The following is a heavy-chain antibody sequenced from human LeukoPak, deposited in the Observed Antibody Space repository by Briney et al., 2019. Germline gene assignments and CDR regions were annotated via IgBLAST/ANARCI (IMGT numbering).Heavy chain of an antibody. D-gene: IGHD3-10*01. CDR3: ARGAYGSGSYRYYYYGMDV. V-gene: IGHV1-2*02. Sequence: ASVKVSCKASGYTFTGYYMHWVRQAHGQGLEWMGWINPNSGGTNYAQKFQGRVTMTRDTSISTAYMELSRLRSDDTAVYYCARGAYGSGSYRYYYYGMDVWGQGTTVTVSS. J-gene: IGHJ6*02. CDR1: GYTFTGYY. CDR2: INPNSGGT.